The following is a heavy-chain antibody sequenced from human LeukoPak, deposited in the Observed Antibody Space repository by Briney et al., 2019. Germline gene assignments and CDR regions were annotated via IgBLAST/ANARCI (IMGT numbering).Heavy chain of an antibody. Sequence: PSETLSLTCTVSGGSISSGSYYWSWIRQPAGKGLEWIGRIYTSGSTNYNPSLKSRVTISVDTSKNQFSLKLSSVTAADTAVYYCARSGSSSWYSQYSWFDPWGQGTLVTVSS. CDR3: ARSGSSSWYSQYSWFDP. CDR2: IYTSGST. J-gene: IGHJ5*02. V-gene: IGHV4-61*02. D-gene: IGHD6-13*01. CDR1: GGSISSGSYY.